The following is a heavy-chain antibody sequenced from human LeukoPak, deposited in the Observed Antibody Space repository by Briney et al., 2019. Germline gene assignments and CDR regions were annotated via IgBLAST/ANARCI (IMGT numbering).Heavy chain of an antibody. D-gene: IGHD2-15*01. CDR2: MNPNSGNT. Sequence: ASVKVSCKASGYTFTSYDINWVRQATGQGLEWMGWMNPNSGNTGYAQKFQGRVTITRNTSISTAYMELSSLRSEDTAVYYCARGGASFGFLVAATPFDYWGQGTLVTVSS. J-gene: IGHJ4*02. CDR1: GYTFTSYD. CDR3: ARGGASFGFLVAATPFDY. V-gene: IGHV1-8*03.